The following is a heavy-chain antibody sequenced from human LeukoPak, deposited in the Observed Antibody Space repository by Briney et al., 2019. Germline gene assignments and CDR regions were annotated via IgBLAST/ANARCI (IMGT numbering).Heavy chain of an antibody. CDR3: ARRRESSGLIFDY. J-gene: IGHJ4*02. D-gene: IGHD6-19*01. CDR2: IIPIFGTA. V-gene: IGHV1-69*05. Sequence: SVKVSCKASGGTFSSYDISWVLQAPGQGLEWMGRIIPIFGTANYAQKFQGRVTITTDESTSTAYMELSSLRSEDTAVYYCARRRESSGLIFDYWGQGTLVTVSS. CDR1: GGTFSSYD.